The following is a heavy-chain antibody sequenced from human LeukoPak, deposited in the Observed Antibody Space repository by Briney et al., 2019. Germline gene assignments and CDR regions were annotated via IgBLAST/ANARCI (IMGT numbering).Heavy chain of an antibody. CDR3: ARRRWSSSSVIGY. D-gene: IGHD6-6*01. J-gene: IGHJ4*02. V-gene: IGHV4-34*01. Sequence: SETLSLTCGVKGGSLSGFYWILIPQTPTHELEWIGEINHSGRTNYNPSLKSRVPISVDTSKNQFYLSLTSLTAAETAVYYCARRRWSSSSVIGYWGRGTRVTVSP. CDR2: INHSGRT. CDR1: GGSLSGFY.